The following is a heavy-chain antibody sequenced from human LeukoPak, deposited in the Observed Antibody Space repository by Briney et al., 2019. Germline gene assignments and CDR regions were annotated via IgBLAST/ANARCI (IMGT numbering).Heavy chain of an antibody. CDR2: ISISGST. J-gene: IGHJ6*03. CDR3: ARGSSWYYYYYYYMDV. Sequence: SETLSLTCTVSGGSISSYYWSWIRQSAGKGLEWIGHISISGSTNYNPTLKSRVTMSVDTSKKQFSLKLSSVTAADTAVYYCARGSSWYYYYYYYMDVWGKGTTVTISS. D-gene: IGHD6-13*01. V-gene: IGHV4-4*07. CDR1: GGSISSYY.